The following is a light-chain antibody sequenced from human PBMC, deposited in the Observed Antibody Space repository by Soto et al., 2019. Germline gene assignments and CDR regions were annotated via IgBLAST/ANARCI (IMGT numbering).Light chain of an antibody. J-gene: IGKJ1*01. V-gene: IGKV3-11*01. CDR1: QSVSSY. Sequence: EIVLTQSPATLSLSPGERATLSCRASQSVSSYLAWYQQKPGQAPRLLIYDASNMATGIPARFSGSGSGTDFALTLSSLEPEDFAVYYCQQRSNWLGTFGQGTKVDIK. CDR2: DAS. CDR3: QQRSNWLGT.